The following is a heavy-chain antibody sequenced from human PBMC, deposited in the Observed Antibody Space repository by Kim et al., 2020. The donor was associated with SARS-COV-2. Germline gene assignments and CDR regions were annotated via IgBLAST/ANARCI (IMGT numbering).Heavy chain of an antibody. CDR3: ARDLPPEQWLVRWGGYFDS. V-gene: IGHV3-48*02. D-gene: IGHD6-19*01. Sequence: GGSLRLSCAASGFTFSSYSMNWVRQAPGKGLEWVAYISSSSSTIYYADSVKGRFTISRDNAKNSLYLQMNSLRDEDTALYYCARDLPPEQWLVRWGGYFDSWGQGTLVTVSS. J-gene: IGHJ4*02. CDR1: GFTFSSYS. CDR2: ISSSSSTI.